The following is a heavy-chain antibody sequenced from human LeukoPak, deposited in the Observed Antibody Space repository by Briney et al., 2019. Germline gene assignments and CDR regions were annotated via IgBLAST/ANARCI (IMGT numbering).Heavy chain of an antibody. CDR1: GGSISSSSYY. CDR2: IYYSGST. J-gene: IGHJ6*02. D-gene: IGHD6-13*01. V-gene: IGHV4-39*07. Sequence: SETLSLTCTVSGGSISSSSYYWGWIRQPPGKGLEWIGSIYYSGSTYYNPSLKSRVTISVDTSMNQFSLKLSSVTAADTAVYYCARIEFSSSWPHYYYYGMDVWGQGTTVTVSS. CDR3: ARIEFSSSWPHYYYYGMDV.